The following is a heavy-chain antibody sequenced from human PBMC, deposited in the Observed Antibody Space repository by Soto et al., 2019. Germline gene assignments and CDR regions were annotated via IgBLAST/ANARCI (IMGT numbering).Heavy chain of an antibody. CDR3: ARGSIQLWWSLAY. CDR1: GYTFTGYY. J-gene: IGHJ4*02. V-gene: IGHV1-2*02. Sequence: ASVKVSCKASGYTFTGYYMHWVRQAPGQGLEWMGWINPNSGGTNYAQKLQGRVTMTRDTSISTAYMELSRLRSDDTAVYYCARGSIQLWWSLAYWGQGTLVTVSS. CDR2: INPNSGGT. D-gene: IGHD5-18*01.